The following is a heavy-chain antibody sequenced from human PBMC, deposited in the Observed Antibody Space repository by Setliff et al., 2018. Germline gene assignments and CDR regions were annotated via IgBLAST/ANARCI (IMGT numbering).Heavy chain of an antibody. CDR2: INHSRST. V-gene: IGHV4-34*01. D-gene: IGHD3-16*02. Sequence: SETLSLTCAVYGGSFSGYYWSWIRQPPGKGLEWIGEINHSRSTNYNPSLKSRVTISVDTSKNQFSLKLSSVTAADTAVYYCARGKVLYDYVWGSYRYEDYYYGMDVWGQGTTVTVSS. J-gene: IGHJ6*02. CDR3: ARGKVLYDYVWGSYRYEDYYYGMDV. CDR1: GGSFSGYY.